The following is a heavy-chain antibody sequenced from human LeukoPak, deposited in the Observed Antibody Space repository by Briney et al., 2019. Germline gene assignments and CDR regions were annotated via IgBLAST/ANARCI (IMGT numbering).Heavy chain of an antibody. J-gene: IGHJ4*02. CDR1: GFTFSSYA. CDR2: ISASGGST. V-gene: IGHV3-23*01. D-gene: IGHD6-13*01. CDR3: ATLIPAAATGY. Sequence: GGSLRLSCAASGFTFSSYAMTWVRQAPGKGLEWVSAISASGGSTYYADSVKGRFTIPRDSSKNTLYLQMNSLRAEDTAVYYCATLIPAAATGYWGQGTLVTVSS.